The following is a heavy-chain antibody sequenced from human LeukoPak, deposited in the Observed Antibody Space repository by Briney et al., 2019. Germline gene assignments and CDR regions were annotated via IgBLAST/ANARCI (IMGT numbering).Heavy chain of an antibody. CDR3: ARAHDIVDPVSALKY. CDR2: ISSSSSYI. D-gene: IGHD5-12*01. CDR1: GFTFSSYS. Sequence: GGSLRLSCAASGFTFSSYSMNWVRKPPGKGLEWVSSISSSSSYIYYADSVKGRFTISRDNAKNSLYLQMNSLRAEDTAVYFCARAHDIVDPVSALKYWGQGTLVTVYS. J-gene: IGHJ4*02. V-gene: IGHV3-21*01.